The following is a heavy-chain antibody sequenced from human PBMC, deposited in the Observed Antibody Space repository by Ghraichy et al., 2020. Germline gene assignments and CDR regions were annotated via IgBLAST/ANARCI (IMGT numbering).Heavy chain of an antibody. V-gene: IGHV3-15*01. J-gene: IGHJ4*02. CDR3: TTDHGGEVADGGGY. Sequence: GESLNISCAASGFTFSNAWMSWVRQAPGKGLEWVGRIKSKTDGGTTDYAAPVKGRFTISRDDSKNTLYLQMNSLKTEDTAVYYCTTDHGGEVADGGGYWGQGTLVTVSS. D-gene: IGHD6-19*01. CDR1: GFTFSNAW. CDR2: IKSKTDGGTT.